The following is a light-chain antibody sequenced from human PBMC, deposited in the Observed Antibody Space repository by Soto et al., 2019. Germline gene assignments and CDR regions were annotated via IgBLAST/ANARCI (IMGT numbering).Light chain of an antibody. V-gene: IGKV3-20*01. CDR3: QQYGSSPRV. Sequence: EIVLTQSPGTLSLSPGERATLSCRASQSVSSSYLAWYQQKPGQAPRLLIYGASSRATGIPDRFSGSGSGTDFTLTISRLEREDFAVYYCQQYGSSPRVFGQGTMAEIK. J-gene: IGKJ1*01. CDR2: GAS. CDR1: QSVSSSY.